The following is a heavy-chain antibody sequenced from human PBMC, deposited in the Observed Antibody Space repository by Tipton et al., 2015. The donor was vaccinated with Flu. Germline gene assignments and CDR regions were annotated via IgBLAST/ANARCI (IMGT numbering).Heavy chain of an antibody. J-gene: IGHJ5*02. V-gene: IGHV4-34*01. D-gene: IGHD1-26*01. CDR3: ARHGELLLLNWFDP. CDR2: INHSGST. Sequence: TLSLTCAVYGGSFSGYYWSWIRQPPGKGLEWIGEINHSGSTNYNPSLKSRVTISVDTSKNQFPLKLSSVTAADTAVYYCARHGELLLLNWFDPWGQGTLVTVSS. CDR1: GGSFSGYY.